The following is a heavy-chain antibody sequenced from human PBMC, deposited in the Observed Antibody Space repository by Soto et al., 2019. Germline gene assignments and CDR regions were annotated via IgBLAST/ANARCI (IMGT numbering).Heavy chain of an antibody. CDR2: IYYSGST. J-gene: IGHJ4*02. CDR3: ARGAWESGSYYVQYYFDY. D-gene: IGHD1-26*01. V-gene: IGHV4-59*01. CDR1: GGSISSYY. Sequence: PSETLSLTCTVSGGSISSYYWSWIRQPPGKGLEWIGYIYYSGSTNYNPPLKSRVTISVDTSKNQFSLRLSSVTAADTAVYYCARGAWESGSYYVQYYFDYWGQGTLVTVSS.